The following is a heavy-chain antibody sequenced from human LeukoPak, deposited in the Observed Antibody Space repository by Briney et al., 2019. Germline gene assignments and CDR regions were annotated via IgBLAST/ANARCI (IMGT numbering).Heavy chain of an antibody. D-gene: IGHD6-13*01. Sequence: GWSLRLSCAASGFTFSSYGMHWVRQAPGKGLEWVAVISYDGSNKYYADSVKGRFTISRDNSKNTLYLQMNSLGAEDTAVYYCAKGLTCSSSWPHDYWGQGTLVTVSS. CDR2: ISYDGSNK. CDR1: GFTFSSYG. J-gene: IGHJ4*02. CDR3: AKGLTCSSSWPHDY. V-gene: IGHV3-30*18.